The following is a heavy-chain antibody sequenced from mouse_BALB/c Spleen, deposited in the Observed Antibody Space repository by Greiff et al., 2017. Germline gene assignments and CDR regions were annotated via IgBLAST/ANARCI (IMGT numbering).Heavy chain of an antibody. CDR1: GFTFSSYA. CDR3: ARDYGSSGY. D-gene: IGHD1-1*01. J-gene: IGHJ3*01. Sequence: EVKLMESGGGLVKPGGSLKLSCAASGFTFSSYAMSWVRQSPEKRLEWVAEISSGGSYTYYPDTVTGRFTISRDNAKNTLYLEMSSLRSEDTAMYYCARDYGSSGYWGQGTLVTVSA. CDR2: ISSGGSYT. V-gene: IGHV5-9-4*01.